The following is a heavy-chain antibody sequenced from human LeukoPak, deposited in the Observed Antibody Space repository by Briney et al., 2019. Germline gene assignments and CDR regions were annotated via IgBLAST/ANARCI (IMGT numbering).Heavy chain of an antibody. V-gene: IGHV3-7*01. J-gene: IGHJ3*02. CDR2: IKPDGSEK. Sequence: PGGSLRLSCAASGFTFSTYWMSWVRQAPGKGLEWVAKIKPDGSEKYYVDSVKGRFTISRDNAKNSLYLQMNSLRAEDTAVYYCAREGLGYDSSGYGAFDIWGQGTMVTVSS. CDR3: AREGLGYDSSGYGAFDI. D-gene: IGHD3-22*01. CDR1: GFTFSTYW.